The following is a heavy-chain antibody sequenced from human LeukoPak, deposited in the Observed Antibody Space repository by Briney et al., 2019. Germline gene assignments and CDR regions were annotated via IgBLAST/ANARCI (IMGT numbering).Heavy chain of an antibody. D-gene: IGHD3-3*01. CDR3: AQHPRRRFFSRTLGFDP. V-gene: IGHV4-34*01. Sequence: PSETLSLTCAVYGGSFSGYYWSWIRQPPGKGLEWIGEINHSGSTNYNPSLKSRVTISIDTSKNQFSLKLSSVTAADTAVYYCAQHPRRRFFSRTLGFDPWGQGTLVTVSS. CDR1: GGSFSGYY. CDR2: INHSGST. J-gene: IGHJ5*02.